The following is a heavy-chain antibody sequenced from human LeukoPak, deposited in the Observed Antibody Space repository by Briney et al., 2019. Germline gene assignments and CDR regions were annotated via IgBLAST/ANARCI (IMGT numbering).Heavy chain of an antibody. CDR2: IYPADSET. J-gene: IGHJ4*02. Sequence: GESLKISCKGSGYNFNTYWIGWVRQTPGKGLEWMGIIYPADSETRYSPSFQGQVTISADKSISTAYLQWSSLKASDTAMYYCARTGIFGYWGQGTLVTVSS. CDR3: ARTGIFGY. V-gene: IGHV5-51*01. CDR1: GYNFNTYW.